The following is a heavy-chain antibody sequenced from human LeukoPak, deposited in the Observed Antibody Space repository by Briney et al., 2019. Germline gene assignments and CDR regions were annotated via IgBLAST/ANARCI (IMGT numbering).Heavy chain of an antibody. V-gene: IGHV3-30*14. Sequence: SGGSLRLSCAASGFTFSRYAMHWVRQAPGKGLEWVAVISYDGSKKYYADSVKGRFTISRDNSKNTLSLQMNSLRAEDTAVYYCASSSAYQALSYALDYWGQGTLVTVSS. J-gene: IGHJ4*02. CDR3: ASSSAYQALSYALDY. CDR1: GFTFSRYA. CDR2: ISYDGSKK. D-gene: IGHD3-22*01.